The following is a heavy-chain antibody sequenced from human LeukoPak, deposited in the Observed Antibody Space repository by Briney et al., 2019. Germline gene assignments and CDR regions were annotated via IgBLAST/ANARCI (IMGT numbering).Heavy chain of an antibody. J-gene: IGHJ4*02. Sequence: PSGTLSLTCAVSGGSISSSNWWSWVRQPPGKGLEWSGEIYHSGSTNYNPSLKSRVTISVDKSKNQFSLKLSSVTAADTAVYYCARDPNYDSSGYYYGGDYWGQGTLVTVSS. CDR1: GGSISSSNW. CDR2: IYHSGST. D-gene: IGHD3-22*01. V-gene: IGHV4-4*02. CDR3: ARDPNYDSSGYYYGGDY.